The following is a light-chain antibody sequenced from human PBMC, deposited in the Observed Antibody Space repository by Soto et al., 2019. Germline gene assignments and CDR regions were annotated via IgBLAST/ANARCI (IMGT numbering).Light chain of an antibody. J-gene: IGLJ1*01. CDR1: SSNIGAGYD. V-gene: IGLV1-40*01. Sequence: VLTQPPSVSGAPGQRVTISCTGSSSNIGAGYDVHWYQQLPGTAPKLLIYGNSNRPSGVPDRFSGSKSGTSASLAITGLQAEDEADYYCQSYDSSLSAYVFGTGTKLTVL. CDR2: GNS. CDR3: QSYDSSLSAYV.